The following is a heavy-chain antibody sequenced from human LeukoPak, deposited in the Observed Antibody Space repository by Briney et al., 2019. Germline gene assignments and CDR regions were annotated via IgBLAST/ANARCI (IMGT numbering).Heavy chain of an antibody. J-gene: IGHJ4*02. CDR1: GFTFSNYA. V-gene: IGHV3-20*04. D-gene: IGHD6-13*01. CDR3: ARGPLKAAATDCDY. Sequence: GGPLRLSCAACGFTFSNYAMSGLRQAPEKALEGVSGMNWDGGSTGYADSVKGRLTISRDNAKNSLYLQMNSLRVEDTALYYCARGPLKAAATDCDYWGGETLVIVSS. CDR2: MNWDGGST.